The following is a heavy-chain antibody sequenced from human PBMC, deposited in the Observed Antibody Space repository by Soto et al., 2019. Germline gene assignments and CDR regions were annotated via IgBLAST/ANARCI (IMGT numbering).Heavy chain of an antibody. D-gene: IGHD3-22*01. Sequence: GGSLRLSCAASGFTFSSYAMHWVRQAPGKGLEWVAVISYDGSNKYYADSVKGRFTISRDNSKNTLYLQMNSLRAEDTAVYYCASSYDSSGYYYAKDYWGQGTLVTVSS. V-gene: IGHV3-30-3*01. J-gene: IGHJ4*02. CDR1: GFTFSSYA. CDR3: ASSYDSSGYYYAKDY. CDR2: ISYDGSNK.